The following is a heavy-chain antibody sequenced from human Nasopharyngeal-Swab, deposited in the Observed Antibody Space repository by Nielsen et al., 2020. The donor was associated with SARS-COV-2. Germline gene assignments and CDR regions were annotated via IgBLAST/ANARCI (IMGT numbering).Heavy chain of an antibody. Sequence: GESLKISCAASGFTFSSYWMSWVRQAPGTGLEWVANIKRDGSEKYYVDSVKGRFTISRDNAKNSLYLQMNSLRAEDTAVYYCARDQYYDSSGYYYYGMDVWGQGTTVTVSS. CDR2: IKRDGSEK. D-gene: IGHD3-22*01. CDR3: ARDQYYDSSGYYYYGMDV. CDR1: GFTFSSYW. J-gene: IGHJ6*02. V-gene: IGHV3-7*01.